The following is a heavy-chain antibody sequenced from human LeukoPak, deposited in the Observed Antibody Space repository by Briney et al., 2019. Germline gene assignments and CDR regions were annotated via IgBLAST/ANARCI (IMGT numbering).Heavy chain of an antibody. CDR2: VDPEDGET. D-gene: IGHD2-15*01. V-gene: IGHV1-69-2*01. Sequence: VKISCKVSGYTFTDYYMHWVQQAPGKGLEWMGLVDPEDGETIYAEKFQGRVTITADTSTDTAYMELSSLRSEDTAVYYCATLWSRYCSGGSCYDRYYFDYWGQGTLVTVSS. J-gene: IGHJ4*02. CDR3: ATLWSRYCSGGSCYDRYYFDY. CDR1: GYTFTDYY.